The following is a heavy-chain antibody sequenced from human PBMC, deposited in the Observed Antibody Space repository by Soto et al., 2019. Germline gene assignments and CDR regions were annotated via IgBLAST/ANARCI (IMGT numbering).Heavy chain of an antibody. D-gene: IGHD1-26*01. CDR1: GGSVSSGNYY. V-gene: IGHV4-61*01. CDR3: TRAPVSGSYCFDF. J-gene: IGHJ4*02. CDR2: IFHTGTT. Sequence: PSETLSLTCTVSGGSVSSGNYYWSWIRQPPGKGLEWIGYIFHTGTTNYSPSLKSRVTISLDTSMNQFSLKLSSVTPADTAVYYCTRAPVSGSYCFDFWGQGTPVTVSS.